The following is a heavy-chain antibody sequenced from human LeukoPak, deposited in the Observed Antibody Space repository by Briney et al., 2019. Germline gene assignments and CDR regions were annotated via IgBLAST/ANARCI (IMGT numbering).Heavy chain of an antibody. Sequence: ASVKVSCKASGYTFSSYGISWVRQAPGQGLEWMGWIGANNANTNYAQKRQGRVTLTTDTSTTTAYMELRSLRSDDTAVYYCARVAVAGPTLDYWGQGTLVTVSS. CDR3: ARVAVAGPTLDY. V-gene: IGHV1-18*01. CDR1: GYTFSSYG. J-gene: IGHJ4*02. CDR2: IGANNANT. D-gene: IGHD6-19*01.